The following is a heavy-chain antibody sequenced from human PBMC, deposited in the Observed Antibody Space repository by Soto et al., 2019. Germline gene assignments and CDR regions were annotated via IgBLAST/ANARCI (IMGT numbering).Heavy chain of an antibody. V-gene: IGHV1-69*02. Sequence: QVQLVQSGAEVKKPGSSVKVSCKASGGTFSSYTISWVRQAPGQGLEWMGRIIPILGIANYAQKFQGRATITADKSTSTAYMELSSLRSEDTAVYYCARRRDGYNYWFDPWGQGTLVTVSS. CDR2: IIPILGIA. CDR1: GGTFSSYT. J-gene: IGHJ5*02. D-gene: IGHD5-12*01. CDR3: ARRRDGYNYWFDP.